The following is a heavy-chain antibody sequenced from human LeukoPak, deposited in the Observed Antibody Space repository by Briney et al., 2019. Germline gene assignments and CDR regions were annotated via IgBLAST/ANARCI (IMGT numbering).Heavy chain of an antibody. Sequence: GASVKVSCKASGYTFTSYGISWVRQAPGQGLEWMGRILPILGISESAQKFQGRFTITADKSATTAYMELSSLTSEDTAFYYCARDREMATGGFDYWGQGTLVTVSS. J-gene: IGHJ4*02. CDR2: ILPILGIS. D-gene: IGHD5-24*01. CDR1: GYTFTSYG. CDR3: ARDREMATGGFDY. V-gene: IGHV1-69*04.